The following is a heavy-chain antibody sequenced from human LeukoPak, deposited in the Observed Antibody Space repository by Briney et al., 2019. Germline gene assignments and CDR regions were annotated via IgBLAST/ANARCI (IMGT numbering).Heavy chain of an antibody. D-gene: IGHD3-10*02. Sequence: GRSLRLSCAPAGLTFSDYYTSWVRQAPGKRLGWGSYISFIGSTTYYTDSVKGRFTISRDNAKKSLYLQVNSLRAGDTAVYYCAGLGITMIGGVWGKTTTVSTSS. V-gene: IGHV3-11*04. CDR3: AGLGITMIGGV. CDR1: GLTFSDYY. J-gene: IGHJ6*01. CDR2: ISFIGSTT.